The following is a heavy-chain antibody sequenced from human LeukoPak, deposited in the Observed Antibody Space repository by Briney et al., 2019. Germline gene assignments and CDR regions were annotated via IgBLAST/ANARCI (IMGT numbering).Heavy chain of an antibody. Sequence: GGSLRLSCAASGFTFSSYGMHWVRQAPGKGLEWVAVIWYDGSNKYYADSVKGRFTISRDNSKNTLYLQMNSLRAEDTAVYYCAEDSHIVVVAGVDSHMDVWGKGTTVTVSS. CDR3: AEDSHIVVVAGVDSHMDV. J-gene: IGHJ6*03. V-gene: IGHV3-33*06. D-gene: IGHD2-15*01. CDR1: GFTFSSYG. CDR2: IWYDGSNK.